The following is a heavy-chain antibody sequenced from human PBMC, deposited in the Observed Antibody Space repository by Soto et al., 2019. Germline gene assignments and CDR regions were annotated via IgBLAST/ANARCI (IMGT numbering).Heavy chain of an antibody. CDR2: IYYSGST. V-gene: IGHV4-39*01. CDR1: GDSISSRSYY. D-gene: IGHD2-21*02. Sequence: SETLSLTCTVTGDSISSRSYYWGWIRQPPGKGLEWIGSIYYSGSTYNNPSLRSRVSMSIDTSKDQFSLKLKSVTAADTALYFCPRQRTSVVTQAYFDVWGPGYLVTV. J-gene: IGHJ4*02. CDR3: PRQRTSVVTQAYFDV.